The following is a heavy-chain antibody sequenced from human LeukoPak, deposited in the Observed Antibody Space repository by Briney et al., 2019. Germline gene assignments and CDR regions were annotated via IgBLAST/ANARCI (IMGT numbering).Heavy chain of an antibody. CDR2: IIPIFGTA. Sequence: SVKVSCKASGGTFSSYAISWVRQAPGQGLEWMGGIIPIFGTANYAQKFQGRVTITADESTSTAYMELSSLRSEDTAVYYCASGVPVTTLAYYYYGMDVWGQGTTVTVSS. D-gene: IGHD4-17*01. V-gene: IGHV1-69*13. J-gene: IGHJ6*02. CDR3: ASGVPVTTLAYYYYGMDV. CDR1: GGTFSSYA.